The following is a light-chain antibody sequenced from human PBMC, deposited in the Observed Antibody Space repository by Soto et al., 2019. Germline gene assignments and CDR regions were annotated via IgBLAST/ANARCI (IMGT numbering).Light chain of an antibody. V-gene: IGKV3-15*01. CDR2: GAS. CDR3: QQYHNWPVT. Sequence: EIVLTQSPATLSVSPGDRATLSCRASRGVSANYLAWYQHKPGQAPRLLISGASTGATGVPPRFSGSGSGTDFTLTVNSLQSEDIAVYYCQQYHNWPVTFGGGTKVDIK. CDR1: RGVSANY. J-gene: IGKJ4*01.